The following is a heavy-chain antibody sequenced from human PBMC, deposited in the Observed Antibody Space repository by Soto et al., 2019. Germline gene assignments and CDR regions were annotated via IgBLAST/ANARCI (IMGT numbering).Heavy chain of an antibody. CDR3: ATELNDMQAFDI. CDR1: GFTFSNYG. CDR2: TWYDGINK. V-gene: IGHV3-33*01. J-gene: IGHJ3*02. D-gene: IGHD1-1*01. Sequence: QVQLVESGGGVVQPGGSLRLSCVASGFTFSNYGMHWVRQTPGKGLEWVAMTWYDGINKYYADSVKDRFTISRDNSTNTLYLQMNSLRDEDSAVYYCATELNDMQAFDIWGQGTMVTVSS.